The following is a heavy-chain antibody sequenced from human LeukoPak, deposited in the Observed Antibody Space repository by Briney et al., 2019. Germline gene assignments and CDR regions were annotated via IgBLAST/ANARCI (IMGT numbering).Heavy chain of an antibody. Sequence: SETLSLTCAVYGGSFSGYYWSWIRQPPGKGLEWIGEINHSGSTNYNPSLKSRVTISVDRSKNQFSLKLSSVTAADTAVYYCARTSPSGVFDYWGQGTLVTVSS. CDR2: INHSGST. CDR1: GGSFSGYY. V-gene: IGHV4-34*01. CDR3: ARTSPSGVFDY. J-gene: IGHJ4*02. D-gene: IGHD3-3*01.